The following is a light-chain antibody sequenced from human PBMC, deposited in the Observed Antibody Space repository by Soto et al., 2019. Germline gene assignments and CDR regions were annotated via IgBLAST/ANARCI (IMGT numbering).Light chain of an antibody. CDR1: QSISAW. CDR3: QQYDSYSYT. CDR2: KAS. J-gene: IGKJ2*01. V-gene: IGKV1-5*03. Sequence: DIQMNQSPSTLSASVGDRVTITCRASQSISAWLAWYQQKPGKAPKLLIYKASSLESGVTSRFSGSGSGTEFTLTISSLQPDDFATYYCQQYDSYSYTFGPGTKLEIK.